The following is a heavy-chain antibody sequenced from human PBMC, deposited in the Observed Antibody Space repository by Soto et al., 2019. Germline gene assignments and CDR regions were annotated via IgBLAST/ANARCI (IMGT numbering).Heavy chain of an antibody. CDR3: RVCASAVGGLFDY. CDR2: IGAAGDP. J-gene: IGHJ4*02. CDR1: GVTFSIYD. Sequence: PGGSLRLSCAASGVTFSIYDMHWVRQVTGKGLQWVAAIGAAGDPYYPGSVKGRFTISREKARNSLFLQMNSLSAGDTAVYYCRVCASAVGGLFDYWGQGTLVTVSS. D-gene: IGHD1-26*01. V-gene: IGHV3-13*05.